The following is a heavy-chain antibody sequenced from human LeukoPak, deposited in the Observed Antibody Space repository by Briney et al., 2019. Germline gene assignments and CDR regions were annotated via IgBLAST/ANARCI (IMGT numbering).Heavy chain of an antibody. D-gene: IGHD3-10*01. CDR2: IWYDGSNK. CDR3: ARESMVRGVYFDY. CDR1: GFTFSNHE. J-gene: IGHJ4*02. V-gene: IGHV3-33*08. Sequence: GGSLRLSCAASGFTFSNHEMNWVRQAPGKGLEWVAVIWYDGSNKYYADSVKGRFTISRDNSKNTLYLQMNSLRAEDTAVYYCARESMVRGVYFDYWGQGTLVTVSS.